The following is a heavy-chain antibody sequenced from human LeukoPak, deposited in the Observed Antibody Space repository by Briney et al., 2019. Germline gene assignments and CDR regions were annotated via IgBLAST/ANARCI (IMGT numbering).Heavy chain of an antibody. Sequence: ASVKVSCKASGYTFTIYGISWVRQAPGQGLEWTGWISGYNGNTNYAQKFQGRVTMTTDTSTSTAYMELRSLKSDDTAVYYCARWDTDGLDYWGQGTLVTVSS. CDR3: ARWDTDGLDY. CDR1: GYTFTIYG. J-gene: IGHJ4*02. V-gene: IGHV1-18*01. CDR2: ISGYNGNT. D-gene: IGHD5-18*01.